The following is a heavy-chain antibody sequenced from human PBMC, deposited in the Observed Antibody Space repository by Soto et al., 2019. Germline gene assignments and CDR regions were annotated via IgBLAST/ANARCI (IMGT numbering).Heavy chain of an antibody. CDR2: ISAYNGNT. J-gene: IGHJ4*02. CDR1: GYSFTSYG. CDR3: ARDQGYSYGPDYFDY. Sequence: ASVKVSCKASGYSFTSYGISWVRQAPGQGLEWMGWISAYNGNTNYAQKLQGRVTMTTDTSTSTAYMELRSLRSDDTAVYYCARDQGYSYGPDYFDYWGQGTLVTVSS. D-gene: IGHD5-18*01. V-gene: IGHV1-18*01.